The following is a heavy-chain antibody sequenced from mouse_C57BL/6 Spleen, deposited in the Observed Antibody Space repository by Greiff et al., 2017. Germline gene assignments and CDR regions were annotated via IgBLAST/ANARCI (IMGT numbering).Heavy chain of an antibody. J-gene: IGHJ4*01. D-gene: IGHD2-3*01. CDR3: ARWGGNYDGYFPYAMDY. Sequence: QVQLQQPGAELVRPGSSVKLSCKASGYTFTSYWMDWVKQRPGQGLEWIGNIYPSDSATHYNQKFKDKATLTVDKSSSTAYMQLSSLTSEDSAVYYCARWGGNYDGYFPYAMDYWGQGTSVTVSS. CDR1: GYTFTSYW. V-gene: IGHV1-61*01. CDR2: IYPSDSAT.